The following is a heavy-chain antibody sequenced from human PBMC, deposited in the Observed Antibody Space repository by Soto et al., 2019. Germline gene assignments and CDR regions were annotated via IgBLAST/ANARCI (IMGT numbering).Heavy chain of an antibody. Sequence: GESLKISCKGSGYNFAGYWIAWVRQMPGKGLELMGIIYPSDSDTRYRPSFQGQVTISADKSISSAYLQWSSLRASDTAMYYCARGGASTRTFDYWGQGTPVTVSS. V-gene: IGHV5-51*01. J-gene: IGHJ4*02. CDR3: ARGGASTRTFDY. CDR1: GYNFAGYW. D-gene: IGHD1-1*01. CDR2: IYPSDSDT.